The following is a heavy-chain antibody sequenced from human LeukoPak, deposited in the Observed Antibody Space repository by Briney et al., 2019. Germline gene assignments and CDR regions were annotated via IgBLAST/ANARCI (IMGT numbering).Heavy chain of an antibody. D-gene: IGHD5-18*01. J-gene: IGHJ3*01. Sequence: GASVKVSCKASGYTFTTYGISWVRQAPGQGLEWMGWVSGNNGNTNYAQKLQGRVTMTTDTSTSTAYMELRSLRSDDRAVYYCARSFGYGDGFDVWGEGTMVTVSS. CDR2: VSGNNGNT. CDR3: ARSFGYGDGFDV. V-gene: IGHV1-18*01. CDR1: GYTFTTYG.